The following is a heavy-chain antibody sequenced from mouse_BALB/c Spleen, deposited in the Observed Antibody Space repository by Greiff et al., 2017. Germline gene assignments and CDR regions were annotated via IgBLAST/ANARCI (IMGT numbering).Heavy chain of an antibody. CDR3: ARSGGTVVATRNAMDY. Sequence: VQLQQSGAELARPGASVKMSCKASGYTFTSYTMHWVKQRPGQGLEWIGYINPSSGYTNYNQKFKDKATLTADKSSSTAYMQLSSLTSEDSAVYYCARSGGTVVATRNAMDYWGQGTSVTVSS. V-gene: IGHV1-4*01. CDR1: GYTFTSYT. D-gene: IGHD1-1*01. J-gene: IGHJ4*01. CDR2: INPSSGYT.